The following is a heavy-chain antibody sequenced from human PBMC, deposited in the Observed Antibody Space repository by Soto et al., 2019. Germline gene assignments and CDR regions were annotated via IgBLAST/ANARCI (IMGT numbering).Heavy chain of an antibody. CDR3: ARVQSGYHFDY. CDR1: GGTFSSYA. CDR2: IIPIFGTA. V-gene: IGHV1-69*06. J-gene: IGHJ4*02. D-gene: IGHD5-12*01. Sequence: GASVKLCCKASGGTFSSYAINWVRQAPGQGREWMGGIIPIFGTANYAQKFQGRVTITADKSTSTAYMELSSLRSEDTAVYDCARVQSGYHFDYWGQGSLVTVCS.